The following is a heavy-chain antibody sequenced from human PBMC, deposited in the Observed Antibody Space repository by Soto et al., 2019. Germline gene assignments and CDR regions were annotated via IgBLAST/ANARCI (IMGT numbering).Heavy chain of an antibody. CDR3: ATEPIYYNDGSGYYPLGH. Sequence: GASVKVSCKASGYRFATYGFSWVRQAPGQGLECVGWISAHNGDTHYSQKFQGRVTLTTDTSTNTGYMELRSLTSDDTAVYFCATEPIYYNDGSGYYPLGHWGQGTLVTVSS. J-gene: IGHJ4*02. CDR2: ISAHNGDT. V-gene: IGHV1-18*04. CDR1: GYRFATYG. D-gene: IGHD3-22*01.